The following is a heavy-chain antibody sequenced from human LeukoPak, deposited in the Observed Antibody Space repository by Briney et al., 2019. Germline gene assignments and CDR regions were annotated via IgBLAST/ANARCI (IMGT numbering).Heavy chain of an antibody. CDR2: IIPIFGTA. J-gene: IGHJ4*02. CDR1: GGTFGSYA. Sequence: GASVKVSCKTSGGTFGSYAISWVRQAPGQGLEWMGGIIPIFGTAVYAQKFQGRVAITADESTTTAYMELSRLRSDDTAVYYCARVPTVEMATGGSRHLTPYFDYWGQGTLVTVSS. D-gene: IGHD5-24*01. V-gene: IGHV1-69*13. CDR3: ARVPTVEMATGGSRHLTPYFDY.